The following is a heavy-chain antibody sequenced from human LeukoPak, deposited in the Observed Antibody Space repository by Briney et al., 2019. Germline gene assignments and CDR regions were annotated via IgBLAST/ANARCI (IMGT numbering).Heavy chain of an antibody. V-gene: IGHV4-31*03. J-gene: IGHJ5*02. CDR2: VLNSGST. D-gene: IGHD6-13*01. Sequence: SETLSLTCSVSGDPINSGVSHWRWVRQPPGKGLEWIGYVLNSGSTFYNPSLESRLTISIDTSSNHFFLRLNSVTAADTAIYYCASYPGGAGGRSSWGQGILVTVSS. CDR1: GDPINSGVSH. CDR3: ASYPGGAGGRSS.